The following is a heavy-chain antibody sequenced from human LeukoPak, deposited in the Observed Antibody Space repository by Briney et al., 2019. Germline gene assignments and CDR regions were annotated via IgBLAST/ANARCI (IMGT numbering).Heavy chain of an antibody. CDR3: ARVRYNWNSNWFDP. CDR2: IWYDGSNK. Sequence: GGSLRLSCAASGFTFSSYGMHWVRQAPGKGLEWVAVIWYDGSNKYYADSVKGRFTISRDNSKNTLYLQMNSLRAEDTAVYYCARVRYNWNSNWFDPWGQGTLVTVSS. V-gene: IGHV3-33*01. CDR1: GFTFSSYG. D-gene: IGHD1-7*01. J-gene: IGHJ5*02.